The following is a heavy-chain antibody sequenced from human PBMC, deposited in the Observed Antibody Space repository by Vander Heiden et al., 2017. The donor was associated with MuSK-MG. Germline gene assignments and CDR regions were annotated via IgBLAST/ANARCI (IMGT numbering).Heavy chain of an antibody. V-gene: IGHV1-69*04. J-gene: IGHJ5*02. D-gene: IGHD2-2*01. CDR2: IIPILGIT. CDR3: ARDPPRYCSSTSCYNWFDP. Sequence: QVQLVQSGAEVKKPGSSVTVSCKASGRTFSSYAISWVRQAPGQGLEWMGRIIPILGITNYAQKFQGRVTITADKSTSTAYMELSSLRSEDTAVYYCARDPPRYCSSTSCYNWFDPWGQGTLVTVSS. CDR1: GRTFSSYA.